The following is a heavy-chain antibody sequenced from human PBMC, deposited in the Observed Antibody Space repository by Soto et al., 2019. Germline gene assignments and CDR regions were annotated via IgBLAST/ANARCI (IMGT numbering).Heavy chain of an antibody. D-gene: IGHD6-6*01. CDR2: ISSSGSTI. CDR1: GFTFSSYE. CDR3: ARLRYSSSNWFDP. Sequence: GSLRLSCAASGFTFSSYEMNWVRQAPGKGLEWVSYISSSGSTIYYADSVKGRFTISRDNAKNSLYLQMNSLRAEDTAVYYCARLRYSSSNWFDPWGQGTLVTVSS. V-gene: IGHV3-48*03. J-gene: IGHJ5*02.